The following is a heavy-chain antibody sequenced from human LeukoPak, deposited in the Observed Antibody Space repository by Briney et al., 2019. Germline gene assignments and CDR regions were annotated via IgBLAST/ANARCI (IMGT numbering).Heavy chain of an antibody. D-gene: IGHD4-17*01. CDR1: GFTVSSNY. Sequence: GGSLRLSCAASGFTVSSNYMSWVRQAPGKGLEWVSVIYSGGSTYYADSVKGRFTISRDNSKNTLYLQMNSLRAEDTAVYYCARGERSDYVFDYWGQGTLVTVSS. J-gene: IGHJ4*02. CDR3: ARGERSDYVFDY. V-gene: IGHV3-66*01. CDR2: IYSGGST.